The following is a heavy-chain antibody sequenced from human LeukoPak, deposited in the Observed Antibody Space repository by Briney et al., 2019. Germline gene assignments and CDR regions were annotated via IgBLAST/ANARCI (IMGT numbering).Heavy chain of an antibody. V-gene: IGHV3-7*03. D-gene: IGHD3-16*01. CDR3: ARGGGLDV. CDR1: GFTFSSYW. J-gene: IGHJ6*02. CDR2: INHNGNVN. Sequence: GGSLRLSCAASGFTFSSYWMNWARQAPGKGLEWVASINHNGNVNYYVDSVKGRFTISRDNAKNSLYLQMGNLRAEDTAVYFCARGGGLDVWGQGATVTVSS.